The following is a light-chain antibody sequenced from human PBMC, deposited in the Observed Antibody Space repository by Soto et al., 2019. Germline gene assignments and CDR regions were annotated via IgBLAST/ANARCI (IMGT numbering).Light chain of an antibody. V-gene: IGLV2-8*01. CDR3: SSYAGSLYI. J-gene: IGLJ1*01. CDR1: SSDVGDYNY. CDR2: EVS. Sequence: QSALTQPPSASGSPGQSVTISCTGTSSDVGDYNYVSWYQQHPGKAPKLMIYEVSKRPSGVPDGFSGSKSGNTASLTVSGLQAEDEADYYCSSYAGSLYIFGTGTKLTVL.